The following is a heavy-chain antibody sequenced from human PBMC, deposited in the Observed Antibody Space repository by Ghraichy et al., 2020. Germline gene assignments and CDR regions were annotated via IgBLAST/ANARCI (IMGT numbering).Heavy chain of an antibody. CDR3: ARATPYCSGGSCYYQGFFDY. V-gene: IGHV3-11*01. Sequence: GGSLRLSCAASGFTFSDYYMSWIRQAPGKGLEWVSYISSSGSTIYYADSVKGRFTISRDNAKNSLYLQMNSLRAEDTAVYYCARATPYCSGGSCYYQGFFDYWGQGTLVTVSS. CDR2: ISSSGSTI. J-gene: IGHJ4*02. D-gene: IGHD2-15*01. CDR1: GFTFSDYY.